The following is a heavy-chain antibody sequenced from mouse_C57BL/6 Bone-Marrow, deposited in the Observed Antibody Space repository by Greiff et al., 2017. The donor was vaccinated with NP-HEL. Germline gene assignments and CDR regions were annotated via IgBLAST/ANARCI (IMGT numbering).Heavy chain of an antibody. CDR2: ISSGGSYT. CDR1: GFTFSSYG. Sequence: EVMLVESGGDLVKPGGSLKLSCAASGFTFSSYGMSWVRQTPDKRLEWVATISSGGSYTYYPDKVKGRFTITRENATNTLYLHMSCLKSEDTSLYYGASAYDYYVAGLDYWGQGTPVTVSA. J-gene: IGHJ3*01. D-gene: IGHD1-1*01. CDR3: ASAYDYYVAGLDY. V-gene: IGHV5-6*01.